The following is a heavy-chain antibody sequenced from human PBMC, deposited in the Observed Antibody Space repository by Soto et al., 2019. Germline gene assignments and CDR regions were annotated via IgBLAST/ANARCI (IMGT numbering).Heavy chain of an antibody. Sequence: EVVLLESGGGLVQPGGSLRLSCEVSGVAFSFYSMRWVRQAPGKGLEWVASISGNGGTTYYAASGKGRFTFSRDNSKNTVYLQMNSLRGEDTAVYYCAKDRGGFTSGWEFFDFWGQGTLVTVSS. J-gene: IGHJ4*02. D-gene: IGHD6-19*01. V-gene: IGHV3-23*01. CDR1: GVAFSFYS. CDR2: ISGNGGTT. CDR3: AKDRGGFTSGWEFFDF.